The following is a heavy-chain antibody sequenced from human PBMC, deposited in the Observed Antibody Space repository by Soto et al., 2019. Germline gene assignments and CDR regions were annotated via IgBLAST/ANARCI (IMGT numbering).Heavy chain of an antibody. CDR3: EKEFEQLMDV. CDR1: GGSISSGGYY. J-gene: IGHJ6*02. CDR2: IYYSGST. V-gene: IGHV4-31*03. Sequence: QVQLQESGPGLVKPSQTLSLTCTVSGGSISSGGYYWSWIRQHPGKGLEWIGYIYYSGSTYYNPSHKSRVTISVDTSKNQSSQKLSSGTAADTAVYYCEKEFEQLMDVWGRGTTVTVSS. D-gene: IGHD6-13*01.